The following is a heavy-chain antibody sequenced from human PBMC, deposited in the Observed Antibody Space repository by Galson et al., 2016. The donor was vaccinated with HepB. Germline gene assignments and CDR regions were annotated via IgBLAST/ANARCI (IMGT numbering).Heavy chain of an antibody. V-gene: IGHV3-23*01. Sequence: SLRLSCAASGFAFDRFAMNWVRQAPGKGLEWVSSLSDGGDTTHYAESVKGRFTVSRDNSKATFYLQMNSLRAEDPAVYYCAKDGTVVTPSFDSWGQGILVTVSS. CDR3: AKDGTVVTPSFDS. CDR1: GFAFDRFA. CDR2: LSDGGDTT. D-gene: IGHD4-23*01. J-gene: IGHJ5*01.